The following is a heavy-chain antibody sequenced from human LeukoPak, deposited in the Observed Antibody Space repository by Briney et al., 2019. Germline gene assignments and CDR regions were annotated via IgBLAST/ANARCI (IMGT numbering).Heavy chain of an antibody. V-gene: IGHV4-59*01. J-gene: IGHJ4*02. Sequence: SETLSLTCTVSDGSITNNDWSWVRQTPGKGLEFIGYVHYSGTTNYNPSLRSRVTISIDTSRKHFFLKLKSVTAEDTAVYYCARGHDSSAFRAAFWGQGTLVTVSS. CDR2: VHYSGTT. CDR1: DGSITNND. CDR3: ARGHDSSAFRAAF. D-gene: IGHD6-25*01.